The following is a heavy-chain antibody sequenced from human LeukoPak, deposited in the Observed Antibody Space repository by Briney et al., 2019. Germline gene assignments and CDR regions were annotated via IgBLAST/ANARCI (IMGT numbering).Heavy chain of an antibody. CDR2: IYTSGST. D-gene: IGHD4-17*01. CDR1: GGSISSGSYY. V-gene: IGHV4-61*02. Sequence: SETLSLTCTVSGGSISSGSYYWSWIRQPAGKGLEWIGRIYTSGSTNYNPSLKSRVTISVDTSKNQFSLKLSSVTAADTAVYYCARAGDYDYWGQGTLVTVPS. J-gene: IGHJ4*02. CDR3: ARAGDYDY.